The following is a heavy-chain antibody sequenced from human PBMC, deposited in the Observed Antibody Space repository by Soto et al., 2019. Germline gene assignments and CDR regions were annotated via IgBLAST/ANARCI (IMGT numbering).Heavy chain of an antibody. D-gene: IGHD3-22*01. Sequence: GASVKVSCKASGGTFSSYAISWVRQAPGQGLEWMGGIIPIFGTANYAQKFQGRVTITADESTSTAYMELSSLRSEDTAVYYCAGGEGEDTLDSSGYYGPFDYWGQGTLVTVSS. J-gene: IGHJ4*02. CDR1: GGTFSSYA. CDR2: IIPIFGTA. V-gene: IGHV1-69*13. CDR3: AGGEGEDTLDSSGYYGPFDY.